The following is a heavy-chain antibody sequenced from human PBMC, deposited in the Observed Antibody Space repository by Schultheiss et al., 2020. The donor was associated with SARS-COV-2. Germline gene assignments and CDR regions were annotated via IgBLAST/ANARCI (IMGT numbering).Heavy chain of an antibody. Sequence: SETLSLTCTVSGGSISTSTYFWGWFRQPPGKALEWIGSIFYSGNTYYNPSLKSRVTISVDTSKNQFSLKLSSVTAADTAVYYCARDSSGYTWFDPWGQGTLVTVSS. D-gene: IGHD3-22*01. CDR3: ARDSSGYTWFDP. CDR2: IFYSGNT. J-gene: IGHJ5*02. V-gene: IGHV4-39*07. CDR1: GGSISTSTYF.